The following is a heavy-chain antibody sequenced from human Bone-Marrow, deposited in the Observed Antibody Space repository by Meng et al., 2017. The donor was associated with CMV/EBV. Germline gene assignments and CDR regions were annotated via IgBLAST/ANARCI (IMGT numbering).Heavy chain of an antibody. D-gene: IGHD1-26*01. CDR3: ASPGSGSYGDY. Sequence: SETLSLTCTVSGGSISSSNWWSWVRQPPGKGLEWIGEIYHSGSTNYNPSLKSRVTISVDKSKNQFSLKLSSVSAADTAVYYCASPGSGSYGDYWGQGTLVTVSS. CDR2: IYHSGST. CDR1: GGSISSSNW. V-gene: IGHV4-4*02. J-gene: IGHJ4*02.